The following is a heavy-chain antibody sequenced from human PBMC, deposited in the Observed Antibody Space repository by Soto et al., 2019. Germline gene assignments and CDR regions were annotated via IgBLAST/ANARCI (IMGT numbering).Heavy chain of an antibody. CDR2: IYYSGST. CDR1: RGSISSGTNY. V-gene: IGHV4-39*01. J-gene: IGHJ4*02. D-gene: IGHD6-25*01. CDR3: ARHEAGWYFDS. Sequence: SETLSLTCTVSRGSISSGTNYWAWIRQPPGKGLEWIANIYYSGSTFYNPSLKSRVTIPLDTSKSQFSLKLRSVTAADTAVYYCARHEAGWYFDSWGQGTLVTVSS.